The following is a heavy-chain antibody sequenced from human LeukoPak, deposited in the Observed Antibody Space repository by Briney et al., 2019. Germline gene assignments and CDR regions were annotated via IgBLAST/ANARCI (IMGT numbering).Heavy chain of an antibody. CDR3: AKDHYGSGSYWDY. Sequence: GDSLRLSCAASGFSFDDYAMSWVRQAPGKGLEWVSLISWDGGGTHYADSVKGRFTISRDNSKNSLYLQMNSLRTEDTALYYCAKDHYGSGSYWDYWGQGTLVTVSS. CDR1: GFSFDDYA. J-gene: IGHJ4*02. CDR2: ISWDGGGT. V-gene: IGHV3-43D*03. D-gene: IGHD3-10*01.